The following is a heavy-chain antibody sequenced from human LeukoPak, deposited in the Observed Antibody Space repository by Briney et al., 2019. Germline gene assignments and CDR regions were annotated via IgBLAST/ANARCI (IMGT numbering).Heavy chain of an antibody. D-gene: IGHD3-10*01. CDR1: GGSISSYY. CDR2: IYCSGST. Sequence: SETLSLTCTVSGGSISSYYWMWTPHPPEKGRVGIGYIYCSGSTNFNPSLKSRVTISVDTSKNQFSLKLSSVTAAGRAGYYCVATNPPGVKSGYFDYWGQGTLVTVSS. J-gene: IGHJ4*02. CDR3: VATNPPGVKSGYFDY. V-gene: IGHV4-59*01.